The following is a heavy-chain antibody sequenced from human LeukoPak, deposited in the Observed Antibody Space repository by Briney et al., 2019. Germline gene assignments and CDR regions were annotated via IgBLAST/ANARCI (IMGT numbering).Heavy chain of an antibody. CDR3: AKEKGIMGLIGYYYYMDV. V-gene: IGHV3-30*02. D-gene: IGHD3-16*01. J-gene: IGHJ6*03. CDR1: GFTFDDYA. Sequence: PGGSLRLSCAASGFTFDDYAMHWVRQAPGKGLEWVAFIRYDGSNKYYADSVKGRFTISRDNSKNTLYLQMNSLRAEDTAVYYCAKEKGIMGLIGYYYYMDVWGKGTTVTISS. CDR2: IRYDGSNK.